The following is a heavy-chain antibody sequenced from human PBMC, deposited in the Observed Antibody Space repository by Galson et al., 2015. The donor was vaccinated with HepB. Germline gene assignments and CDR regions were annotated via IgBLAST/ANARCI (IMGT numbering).Heavy chain of an antibody. CDR1: GYTFTRYW. CDR2: IDPSDSYT. V-gene: IGHV5-10-1*01. D-gene: IGHD5-12*01. CDR3: VRHKGYSAYDSGAF. J-gene: IGHJ4*02. Sequence: QSGAEVKKPGESLRISCKGSGYTFTRYWINWVRQMPGKGLEWMGKIDPSDSYTYYSPSFHGHVTISTDKSISTAYLQWSSLRASDTAIYYCVRHKGYSAYDSGAFWGQGTLVIVSS.